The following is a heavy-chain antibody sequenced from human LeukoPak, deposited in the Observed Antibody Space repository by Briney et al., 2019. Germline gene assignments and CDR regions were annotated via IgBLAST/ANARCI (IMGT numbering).Heavy chain of an antibody. V-gene: IGHV3-23*01. J-gene: IGHJ5*02. CDR1: GFTFSSYA. CDR3: AKSLGGLWFGDSSNWFDP. CDR2: ISGSGGST. D-gene: IGHD3-10*01. Sequence: GGSLRLSCAASGFTFSSYAMSWVRQAPGKGLEWVSAISGSGGSTYYADSVKGRFTISRDNSKNTLYLQMNSLRAEDTAVYYCAKSLGGLWFGDSSNWFDPWGQGTLVTVSS.